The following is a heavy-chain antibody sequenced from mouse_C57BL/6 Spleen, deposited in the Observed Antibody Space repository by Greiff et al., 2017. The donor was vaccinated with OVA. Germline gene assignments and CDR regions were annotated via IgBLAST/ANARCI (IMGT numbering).Heavy chain of an antibody. CDR3: ARSSYGSRTSYAMDY. J-gene: IGHJ4*01. CDR1: GYSITSDY. D-gene: IGHD1-1*01. V-gene: IGHV3-8*01. CDR2: ISYSGST. Sequence: EVQRVESGPGLAKPSQTLSLTCSVTGYSITSDYWNWIRKFPGNKLEYMGYISYSGSTYYNPSLKSRISITRDTSKNQYYLQLNSVTTEDTATYYCARSSYGSRTSYAMDYWGQGTSVTVSS.